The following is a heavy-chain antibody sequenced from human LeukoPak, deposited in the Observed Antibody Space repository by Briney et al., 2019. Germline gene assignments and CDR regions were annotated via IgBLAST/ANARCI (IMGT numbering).Heavy chain of an antibody. V-gene: IGHV1-2*02. CDR1: GYTFTGYY. CDR2: INPNSGGT. D-gene: IGHD6-6*01. CDR3: ARVRSSSSKPRDY. J-gene: IGHJ4*02. Sequence: ASVKVSCXASGYTFTGYYMHWVRQAPGQGLGWMGWINPNSGGTNYAQKFQGRVTMTRDTSISTAYMELSRLRSDDTAVYYCARVRSSSSKPRDYWGQGTLVTVSS.